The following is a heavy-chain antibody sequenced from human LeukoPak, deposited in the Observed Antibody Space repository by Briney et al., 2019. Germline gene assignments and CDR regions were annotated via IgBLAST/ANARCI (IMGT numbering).Heavy chain of an antibody. V-gene: IGHV4-59*01. CDR1: RGSISSYY. CDR2: IDNTAKI. J-gene: IGHJ4*02. Sequence: PSEPLSLTCTVSRGSISSYYWNWIRQSPGKGLEWIGYIDNTAKITTNPSLRSRVTISVDTPKNQFSLKLNSATAADTAVYYCASTTYSSSCLNYWGQGTLVTVSS. CDR3: ASTTYSSSCLNY. D-gene: IGHD6-13*01.